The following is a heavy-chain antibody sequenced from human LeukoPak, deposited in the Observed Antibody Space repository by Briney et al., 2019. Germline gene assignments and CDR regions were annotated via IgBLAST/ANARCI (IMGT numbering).Heavy chain of an antibody. CDR3: ARAYYYDSSGYYPGVFDI. D-gene: IGHD3-22*01. Sequence: SETLSLTCTVSGGSISTRTYSWGWIRQPPEKGLEWIGSLYYSGSIYSNPSLKSRVSISVDTSKNQFSLKLSSVTAADTAVYYCARAYYYDSSGYYPGVFDIWGQGTLVTVSS. CDR2: LYYSGSI. CDR1: GGSISTRTYS. J-gene: IGHJ3*02. V-gene: IGHV4-39*07.